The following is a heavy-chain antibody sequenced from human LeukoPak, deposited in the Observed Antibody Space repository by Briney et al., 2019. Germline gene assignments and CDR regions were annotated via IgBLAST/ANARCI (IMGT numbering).Heavy chain of an antibody. D-gene: IGHD6-19*01. CDR3: ARHMVSGWYVPSGY. CDR2: INHSGST. J-gene: IGHJ4*02. Sequence: SETLSLTCAVYGGSFSGYYWSWIRQPPGKGLEWIGEINHSGSTNYNPSLKSRVTISVDTSKNQFSLKLSSVTAADMAVYYCARHMVSGWYVPSGYWGQGTLVTVSS. V-gene: IGHV4-34*01. CDR1: GGSFSGYY.